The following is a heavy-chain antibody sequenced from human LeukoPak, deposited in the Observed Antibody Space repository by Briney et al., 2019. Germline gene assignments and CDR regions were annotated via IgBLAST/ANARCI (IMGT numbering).Heavy chain of an antibody. Sequence: PETLSLTCAVYGGSFSGYYWSWIRQPPGKGLEWIGEINHSGSTNYNPSLKSRVTISVDTSKNQFSLKLSSVTAADTAVYYCARGGQRWLQRTTVFDYWGQGTLVTVSS. CDR3: ARGGQRWLQRTTVFDY. D-gene: IGHD5-24*01. CDR2: INHSGST. J-gene: IGHJ4*02. CDR1: GGSFSGYY. V-gene: IGHV4-34*01.